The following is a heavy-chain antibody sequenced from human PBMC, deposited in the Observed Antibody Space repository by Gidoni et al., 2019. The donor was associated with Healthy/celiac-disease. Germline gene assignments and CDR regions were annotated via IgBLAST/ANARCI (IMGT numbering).Heavy chain of an antibody. J-gene: IGHJ4*02. CDR3: AREGEWLRSQYYFDY. Sequence: EVQLVESGGGLVQPGGSLRLSCAASGFTFSSYSMNWVRQAPGKGLEWVSYISSSSSTIYYADSVKGRFTISRDNAKNSLYLQMNSLRAEDTAVYYCAREGEWLRSQYYFDYWGQGTLVTVSS. CDR2: ISSSSSTI. V-gene: IGHV3-48*04. CDR1: GFTFSSYS. D-gene: IGHD5-12*01.